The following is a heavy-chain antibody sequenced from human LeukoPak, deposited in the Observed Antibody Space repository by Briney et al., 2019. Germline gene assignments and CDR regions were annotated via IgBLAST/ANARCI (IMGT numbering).Heavy chain of an antibody. CDR1: GFSISSGYY. CDR2: VYHTGGT. CDR3: ARVLSGSYQGWFDP. V-gene: IGHV4-38-2*02. Sequence: SETLSLTCTVSGFSISSGYYWAWIRQPPGKGLEWIGSVYHTGGTYYNPSLKSRVTISVDTSKNQFSLKLSSVTAADTAVYYCARVLSGSYQGWFDPWGQGTLVTVSS. D-gene: IGHD1-26*01. J-gene: IGHJ5*02.